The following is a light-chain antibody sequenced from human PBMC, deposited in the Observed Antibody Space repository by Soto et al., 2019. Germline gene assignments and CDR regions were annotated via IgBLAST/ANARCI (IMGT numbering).Light chain of an antibody. J-gene: IGKJ2*03. CDR2: KAS. Sequence: IQMTQSPPTLSASVGDRVSITCRASQTIFSWLAWYQQKPGKAPKLVIYKASSLESGVPSRYSGSGSGTEFTLTISGLQPDDFATYYCQQYNSYPYSFGQGTKLEIK. V-gene: IGKV1-5*03. CDR1: QTIFSW. CDR3: QQYNSYPYS.